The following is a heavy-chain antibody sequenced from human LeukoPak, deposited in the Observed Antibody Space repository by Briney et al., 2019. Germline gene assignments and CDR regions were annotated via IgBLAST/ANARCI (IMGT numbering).Heavy chain of an antibody. CDR1: GYGFTSYW. CDR2: IYPGDSDT. J-gene: IGHJ4*02. D-gene: IGHD3-10*01. CDR3: ARIPIIDAYYFDY. V-gene: IGHV5-51*01. Sequence: GESLKISCKGSGYGFTSYWIGWVRQMPGKGLEWMGIIYPGDSDTRYSPSFQGQVTISADKSISTAYLQWSSLKASDTAMYYCARIPIIDAYYFDYWGQGTLVTVSS.